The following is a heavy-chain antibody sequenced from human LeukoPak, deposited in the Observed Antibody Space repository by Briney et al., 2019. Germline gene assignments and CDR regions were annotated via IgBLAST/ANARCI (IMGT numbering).Heavy chain of an antibody. CDR3: ARDSAPGDTYGLLGIDS. V-gene: IGHV1-2*02. CDR2: INPNSGGT. D-gene: IGHD5-18*01. J-gene: IGHJ4*02. CDR1: GYTFTGYY. Sequence: GASVKVSRKASGYTFTGYYMHWVRQAPGQGLEWMGWINPNSGGTNYAQKFQGRVTMTRDTSISTAYMELSRLRSDDTAVYYCARDSAPGDTYGLLGIDSWGQGTLVTVSS.